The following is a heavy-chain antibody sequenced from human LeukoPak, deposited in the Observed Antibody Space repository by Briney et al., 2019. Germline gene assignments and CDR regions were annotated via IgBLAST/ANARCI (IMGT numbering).Heavy chain of an antibody. D-gene: IGHD6-13*01. CDR3: AIHHAVGGSSWYYYYYGMDV. CDR2: IYYSGST. CDR1: GGSISSSSYY. Sequence: SETLSLTCTVSGGSISSSSYYWGWIRQPPGKGLEWIGSIYYSGSTYYNPSLKSRVTISVDTSKNQFSLKLSSVTAADTAVYYCAIHHAVGGSSWYYYYYGMDVWGQGTTVTVSS. J-gene: IGHJ6*02. V-gene: IGHV4-39*01.